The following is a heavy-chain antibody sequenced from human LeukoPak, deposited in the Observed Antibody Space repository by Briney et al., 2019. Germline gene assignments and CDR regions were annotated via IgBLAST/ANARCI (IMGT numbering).Heavy chain of an antibody. CDR2: IYYSGST. V-gene: IGHV4-39*01. J-gene: IGHJ4*02. Sequence: PSETLSLTCTVSGGSISSSSYYWGWIRQPPGKGLEWIGSIYYSGSTYYNPSLKSRVTISVDTSKNQFSLKLSSVTAADTAVYYCARHGGRRRHMVATYVDYWGQGTLVTVSS. CDR1: GGSISSSSYY. CDR3: ARHGGRRRHMVATYVDY. D-gene: IGHD5-12*01.